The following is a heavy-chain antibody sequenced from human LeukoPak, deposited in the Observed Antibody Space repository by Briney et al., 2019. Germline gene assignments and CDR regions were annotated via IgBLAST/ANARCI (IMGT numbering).Heavy chain of an antibody. CDR3: ARDSGIVVVVAATTFDY. Sequence: GGSLRLSCAASGFTFSSYGMHWVRQAPGKGLEWVAVISYDGSNKYYADSVKGRFTISRDNSKNTLYLQMNSLRAEDTAVYYCARDSGIVVVVAATTFDYWGQGTLVTVSS. D-gene: IGHD2-15*01. J-gene: IGHJ4*02. CDR1: GFTFSSYG. V-gene: IGHV3-30*03. CDR2: ISYDGSNK.